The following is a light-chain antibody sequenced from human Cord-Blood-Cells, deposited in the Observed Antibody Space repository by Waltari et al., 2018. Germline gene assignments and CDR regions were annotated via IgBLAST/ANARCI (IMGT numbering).Light chain of an antibody. CDR1: QSISSW. CDR3: QQYNSYLT. V-gene: IGKV1-5*01. CDR2: DAS. Sequence: DIQMTQSPSTLSASVGDRVTITCRASQSISSWLAWYQQKPGKAPKLLIFDASSLESGVPSRFSGSGSGTEFTLTISSLQPDDFATYYCQQYNSYLTFGQGTKLEIK. J-gene: IGKJ2*01.